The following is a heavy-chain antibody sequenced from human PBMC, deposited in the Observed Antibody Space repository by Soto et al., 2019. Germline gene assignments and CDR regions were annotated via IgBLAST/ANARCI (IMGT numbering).Heavy chain of an antibody. CDR1: GFTFSSYG. Sequence: QVQLVESGGGVVQPGRSLRLSCAASGFTFSSYGMHWVRQAPGKGLEWVAVISYDGSNKYYADPVKGRFTISRDNSKNRLYRQKNSLRAEDTAVYYWAKDMTGGGSGNAHWGQGTLVTVSS. D-gene: IGHD2-15*01. CDR2: ISYDGSNK. V-gene: IGHV3-30*18. J-gene: IGHJ4*02. CDR3: AKDMTGGGSGNAH.